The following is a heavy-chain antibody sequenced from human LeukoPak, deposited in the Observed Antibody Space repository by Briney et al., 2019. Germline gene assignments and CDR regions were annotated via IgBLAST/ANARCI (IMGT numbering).Heavy chain of an antibody. Sequence: GAPVKVSCKASGGTFSSYAISWVRQAPGQGPEWMGWISAYNGNTNYAQKLQGRVTMTTDTSTSTAYMELRSLRSDDTAVYYCARECRSSGCRFDYWGQGTLVTVSS. J-gene: IGHJ4*02. CDR1: GGTFSSYA. CDR3: ARECRSSGCRFDY. D-gene: IGHD6-19*01. CDR2: ISAYNGNT. V-gene: IGHV1-18*01.